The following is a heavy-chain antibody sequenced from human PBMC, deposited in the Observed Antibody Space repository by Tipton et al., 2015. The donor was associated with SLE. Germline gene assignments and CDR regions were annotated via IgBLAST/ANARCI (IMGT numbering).Heavy chain of an antibody. D-gene: IGHD6-13*01. CDR3: ARANSSWYGVDY. Sequence: SLRLSCAASGFTFSSYAMSCVRQAPGKGLEWVSAISGSGGSTYYADSVKGRFTISRDNAKNSLYLQMNSLRAQDTAVYYCARANSSWYGVDYWGQGTLVTVSS. V-gene: IGHV3-23*01. J-gene: IGHJ4*02. CDR1: GFTFSSYA. CDR2: ISGSGGST.